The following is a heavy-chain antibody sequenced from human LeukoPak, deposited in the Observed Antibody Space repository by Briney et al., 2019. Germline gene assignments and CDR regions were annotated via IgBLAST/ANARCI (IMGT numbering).Heavy chain of an antibody. J-gene: IGHJ5*02. CDR1: GITLRSYA. V-gene: IGHV3-23*01. CDR2: ISDSGDRT. CDR3: VREDFAYVSETYRYWFDP. Sequence: GGSLRLSCAVSGITLRSYAMSWVRQAPGEGLEWVSSISDSGDRTYYADSVKGRFTISRDNSTNTLSLQMNSLTVADTAIYYCVREDFAYVSETYRYWFDPWGQGTLVTVSS. D-gene: IGHD3-16*02.